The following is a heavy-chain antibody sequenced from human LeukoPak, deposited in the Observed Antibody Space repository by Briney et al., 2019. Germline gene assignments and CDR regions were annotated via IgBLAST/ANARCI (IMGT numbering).Heavy chain of an antibody. Sequence: SQTLSLTCAISGDSVSSNSTAWNWIRQSPSIGLEWLGRTYYRSKWYNDYAVSVKSRITINPDTSKNQFSLQLNSVTPEDTAVYYCARDSYSSAAGHSTYYYYYYGMDVWGQGTTVTVSS. CDR2: TYYRSKWYN. D-gene: IGHD6-25*01. CDR3: ARDSYSSAAGHSTYYYYYYGMDV. V-gene: IGHV6-1*01. J-gene: IGHJ6*02. CDR1: GDSVSSNSTA.